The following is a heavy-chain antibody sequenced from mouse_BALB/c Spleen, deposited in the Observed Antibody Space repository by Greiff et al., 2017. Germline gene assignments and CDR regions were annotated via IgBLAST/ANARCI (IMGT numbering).Heavy chain of an antibody. J-gene: IGHJ2*01. CDR3: ARSGSYHYFDY. V-gene: IGHV1-87*01. Sequence: QVQLQQSGAELARPGASVKLSCKASGYTFTSYWMQWVKQRPGQGLEWIGAIYPGDGDTRYTQKFKGKATLTADKSSSTAYMQLSSLASEDSAVYYCARSGSYHYFDYWGQGTTLTVSS. CDR1: GYTFTSYW. D-gene: IGHD6-1*01. CDR2: IYPGDGDT.